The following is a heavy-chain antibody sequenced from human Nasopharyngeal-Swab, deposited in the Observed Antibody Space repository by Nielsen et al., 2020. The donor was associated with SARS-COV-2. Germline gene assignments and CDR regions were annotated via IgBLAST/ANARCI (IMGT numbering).Heavy chain of an antibody. D-gene: IGHD3-3*01. CDR2: IYTSGST. Sequence: GSLRLSCTVSGGSISSYYWSWIRQPAGKGLGWIGRIYTSGSTNYNPSLKSRVTMSVDTSKNQFSLKLSSVTAADTAVYYCARDGADFWSGMGFDYWGQGTLVTVSS. CDR1: GGSISSYY. J-gene: IGHJ4*02. V-gene: IGHV4-4*07. CDR3: ARDGADFWSGMGFDY.